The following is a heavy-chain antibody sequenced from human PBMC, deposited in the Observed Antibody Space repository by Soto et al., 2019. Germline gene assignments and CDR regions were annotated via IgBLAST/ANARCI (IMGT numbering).Heavy chain of an antibody. D-gene: IGHD2-8*01. CDR3: AADATAWQQMVPSDY. J-gene: IGHJ4*02. V-gene: IGHV1-58*01. CDR2: IAVGSGYT. CDR1: GFTFTSSA. Sequence: SVKVSCKASGFTFTSSAFQWVRQARGQRLEWIGWIAVGSGYTNYAQRFQDRVTLTRDMSTATTCMELSRLTSEDTAIYYCAADATAWQQMVPSDYWGQGTLVTVSS.